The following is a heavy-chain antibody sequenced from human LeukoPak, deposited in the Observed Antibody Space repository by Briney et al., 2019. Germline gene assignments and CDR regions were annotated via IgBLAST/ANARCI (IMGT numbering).Heavy chain of an antibody. CDR2: INSDGSAT. D-gene: IGHD4/OR15-4a*01. CDR1: GFTFSRYW. CDR3: ERDYGA. J-gene: IGHJ5*02. Sequence: GGSLRLSCAASGFTFSRYWMHWVRQAPGKGLVWVSRINSDGSATTYADFVKGRFTISRDNAKNTQHLHMNSLRVDDMAMYYCERDYGAWGQGTLVTVSP. V-gene: IGHV3-74*03.